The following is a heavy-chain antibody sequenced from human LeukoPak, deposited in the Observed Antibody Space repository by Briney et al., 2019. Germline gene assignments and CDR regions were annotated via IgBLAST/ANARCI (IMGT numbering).Heavy chain of an antibody. CDR1: GYTFTSYD. Sequence: ASVKVSCKASGYTFTSYDINWVRQATGQGLEWMGWINPNSGGTNYAQKFQGRVTMTRDTSISTAYMELSRLRSDDTDVYYCARDSGDTAMGAGGYWGQGTLVTVSS. V-gene: IGHV1-2*02. CDR2: INPNSGGT. D-gene: IGHD5-18*01. J-gene: IGHJ4*02. CDR3: ARDSGDTAMGAGGY.